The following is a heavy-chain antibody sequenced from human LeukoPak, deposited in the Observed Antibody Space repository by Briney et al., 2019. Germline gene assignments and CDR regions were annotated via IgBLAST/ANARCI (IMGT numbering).Heavy chain of an antibody. CDR2: ISAYNGNT. D-gene: IGHD1-26*01. J-gene: IGHJ3*02. CDR3: ARPLEGAGPRDAFDI. CDR1: GYTFTSYG. Sequence: ASVKVSCKASGYTFTSYGISWVRQAPGQGLEWMGWISAYNGNTNYAQKLQGRVTMTTDTSTSTAYMELRSLRSDDTAVYYCARPLEGAGPRDAFDIWGQGTMVTVSS. V-gene: IGHV1-18*01.